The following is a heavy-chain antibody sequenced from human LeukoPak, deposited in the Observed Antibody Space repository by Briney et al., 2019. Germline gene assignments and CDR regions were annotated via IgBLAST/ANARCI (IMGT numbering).Heavy chain of an antibody. V-gene: IGHV7-4-1*02. CDR1: GYTFTNYP. Sequence: ASVKVSCKASGYTFTNYPMIWVRQAPGQGLEWMEWIDTKTGRPTYAQGLTGLFVFSLDTSVSTTDLQISNLQAHDTAMFYCARGGYSRGQGSPFDYWGQGTLVTVSS. CDR2: IDTKTGRP. CDR3: ARGGYSRGQGSPFDY. J-gene: IGHJ4*02. D-gene: IGHD6-25*01.